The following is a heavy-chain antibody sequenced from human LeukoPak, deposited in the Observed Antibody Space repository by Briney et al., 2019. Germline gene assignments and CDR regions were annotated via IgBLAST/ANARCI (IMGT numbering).Heavy chain of an antibody. J-gene: IGHJ3*02. CDR2: IYWDDDK. Sequence: SGPTLVNPTQTLTLTCTFSGFSLSTSGVGVGWIRQPPGKALEWLALIYWDDDKRYSPSLKSRLTITKDTSKNQVVLTMTNVDPVDTATYYCAHRQRFTMLRGEEVWAFDIWGQGTMVTVSS. CDR1: GFSLSTSGVG. D-gene: IGHD3-10*01. V-gene: IGHV2-5*02. CDR3: AHRQRFTMLRGEEVWAFDI.